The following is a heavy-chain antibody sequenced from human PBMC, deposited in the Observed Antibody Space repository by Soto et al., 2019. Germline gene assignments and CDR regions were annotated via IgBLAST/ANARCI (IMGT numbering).Heavy chain of an antibody. J-gene: IGHJ4*02. Sequence: EVQLLESGGGLVQPGGSLRLSCAASGFTFSNYAMSWVRQTPGKGLEWVSAISGSGASTYYADSVRGRFTISRDNSKNTLYLHMNSLRAEDRAVYYCAKDGYSDYLGRRFDHWGQGTLVTVSS. D-gene: IGHD5-12*01. CDR1: GFTFSNYA. CDR3: AKDGYSDYLGRRFDH. V-gene: IGHV3-23*01. CDR2: ISGSGAST.